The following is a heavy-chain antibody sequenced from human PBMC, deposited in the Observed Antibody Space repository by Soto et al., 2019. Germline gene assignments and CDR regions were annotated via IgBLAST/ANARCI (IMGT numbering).Heavy chain of an antibody. D-gene: IGHD3-16*01. CDR2: INPSGGST. J-gene: IGHJ4*02. CDR3: ARGPLWALNTRGLFDY. Sequence: QVQLVQSGAEVKKPGASVKVSCKASGYTFTSYYMHWVRQAPGQGLEWMGIINPSGGSTSYAQKFQGRVTMTRDTSTSTVYMELSSLRSEDTAVYYCARGPLWALNTRGLFDYWGQGTLVTVSS. V-gene: IGHV1-46*01. CDR1: GYTFTSYY.